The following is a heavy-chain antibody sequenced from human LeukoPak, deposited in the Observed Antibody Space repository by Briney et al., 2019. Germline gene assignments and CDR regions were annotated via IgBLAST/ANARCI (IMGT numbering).Heavy chain of an antibody. CDR2: IDYSGST. CDR3: ARAHFRRDGYNHFDY. Sequence: PSETLSLTCTVSGGSISSGGYHWSWIRQHPGKGLEYIAYIDYSGSTYYNPSLQSRVTISVDTSKNQFSLKLSSVTAADTAVYYCARAHFRRDGYNHFDYWGQGTLVTVSS. CDR1: GGSISSGGYH. V-gene: IGHV4-31*03. J-gene: IGHJ4*02. D-gene: IGHD5-24*01.